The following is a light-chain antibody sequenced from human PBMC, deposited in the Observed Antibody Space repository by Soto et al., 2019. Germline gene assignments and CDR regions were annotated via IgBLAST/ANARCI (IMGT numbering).Light chain of an antibody. CDR3: QQYNVYSWT. J-gene: IGKJ1*01. CDR2: KAS. V-gene: IGKV1-5*03. CDR1: QTISSW. Sequence: DIQMTQSPSTLSGSVGDRVTITCRASQTISSWLAWYQQKPGKAPKLLIYKASTLKSGVPPRFGGSRSGTEFTLTISSLQPEDFAIYYCQQYNVYSWTFGQGTKVHIK.